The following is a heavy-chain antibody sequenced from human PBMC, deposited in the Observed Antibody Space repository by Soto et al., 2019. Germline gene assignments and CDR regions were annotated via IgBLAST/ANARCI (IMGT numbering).Heavy chain of an antibody. V-gene: IGHV1-69*06. Sequence: QVQLVQSGAEVKKPGSSVKVSCKASGGTFSSYAISWVRQAPGQGLEWMGGIIPIFGTANYAQKFQGRVTITADKSPSTGYMELSSLRPEDTAVYYCARGKRRVRAMVTHYYYGMDVLGQGTTVTVSS. CDR2: IIPIFGTA. J-gene: IGHJ6*02. CDR3: ARGKRRVRAMVTHYYYGMDV. D-gene: IGHD5-18*01. CDR1: GGTFSSYA.